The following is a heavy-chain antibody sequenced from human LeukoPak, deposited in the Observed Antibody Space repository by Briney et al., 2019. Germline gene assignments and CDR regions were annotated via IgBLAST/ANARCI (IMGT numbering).Heavy chain of an antibody. J-gene: IGHJ4*02. D-gene: IGHD1-26*01. Sequence: SVKVSCKASGGTFSSYTISWVRQAPGQGLEWMGGMIPNFGTAHYAQKFRDRVTITADKSTNTAYMEVTSLRSEDTAVYYCHGSYYSLDYWGQGTLVTASS. CDR3: HGSYYSLDY. CDR2: MIPNFGTA. CDR1: GGTFSSYT. V-gene: IGHV1-69*06.